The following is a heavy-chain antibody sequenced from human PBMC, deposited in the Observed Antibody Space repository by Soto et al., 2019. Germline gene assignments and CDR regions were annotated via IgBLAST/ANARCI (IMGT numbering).Heavy chain of an antibody. J-gene: IGHJ4*02. CDR1: GGTFSSYT. D-gene: IGHD3-22*01. V-gene: IGHV1-69*04. Sequence: ASVKVSCKASGGTFSSYTISWVRQAPGQGLEWMGRIIPILGIANYAQKFQGRVTITADKSTSTAYMELSSLRSEDTAVYYCARDSYYYDSTGDYFDYWGQGTLVTVSS. CDR2: IIPILGIA. CDR3: ARDSYYYDSTGDYFDY.